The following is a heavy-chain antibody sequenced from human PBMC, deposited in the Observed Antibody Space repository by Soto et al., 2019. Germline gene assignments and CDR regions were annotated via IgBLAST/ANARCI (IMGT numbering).Heavy chain of an antibody. J-gene: IGHJ3*01. CDR1: GGSISSGGYY. Sequence: SETLSLTCTVSGGSISSGGYYWSWIRQHPGKGLEWIGYIYYSGSTYYNPSLKSRVTISVDTSKNQFSLKLSSVTAADTAVYYCARVISQSLVISYWGQGTMVTVSS. CDR3: ARVISQSLVISY. D-gene: IGHD3-9*01. V-gene: IGHV4-31*03. CDR2: IYYSGST.